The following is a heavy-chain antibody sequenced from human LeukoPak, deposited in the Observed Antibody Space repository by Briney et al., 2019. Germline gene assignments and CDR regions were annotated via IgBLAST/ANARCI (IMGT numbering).Heavy chain of an antibody. CDR3: AKPPKEGLATEYFQH. Sequence: GGSLRLSCAASGFTFDDYAMHWVRQAPGKGLEWVSYISSSSSTIYYADSVKGRFTISRDNAKNSLYLQMNSLRAEDTALYYCAKPPKEGLATEYFQHWGQGTLVTVSS. CDR2: ISSSSSTI. CDR1: GFTFDDYA. V-gene: IGHV3-48*04. J-gene: IGHJ1*01.